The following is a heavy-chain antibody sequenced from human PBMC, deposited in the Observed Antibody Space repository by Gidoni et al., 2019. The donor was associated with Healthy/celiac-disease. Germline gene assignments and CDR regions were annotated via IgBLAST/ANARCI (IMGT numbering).Heavy chain of an antibody. CDR2: INHSGST. CDR3: ARGRGMVLRGPYYYGMDV. D-gene: IGHD3-10*01. V-gene: IGHV4-34*01. J-gene: IGHJ6*02. Sequence: QVQLQQWGAGLLKPSETLSLTCAVYGGSFSGYYWSWIRQPPGKGLEWIGEINHSGSTNYNPSLKSRVTISVDTSKNQFSLKLSSVTAADTAVYYCARGRGMVLRGPYYYGMDVWGQGTTVTVSS. CDR1: GGSFSGYY.